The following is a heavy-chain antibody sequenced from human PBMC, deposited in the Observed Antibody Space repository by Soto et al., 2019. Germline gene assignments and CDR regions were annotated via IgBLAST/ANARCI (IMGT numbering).Heavy chain of an antibody. CDR3: TRGLASGDY. CDR2: INPNGGRT. CDR1: GYIFTNFY. Sequence: QVQLVQPGAEVKKPGASVKFSCKASGYIFTNFYIHWVRQAPGQGLEWIGIINPNGGRTNYAQNFQGRVTMNGDTSTSTVYMDLSSLRSEDTAVYYCTRGLASGDYWGQGTLITVSS. J-gene: IGHJ4*02. V-gene: IGHV1-46*03. D-gene: IGHD6-6*01.